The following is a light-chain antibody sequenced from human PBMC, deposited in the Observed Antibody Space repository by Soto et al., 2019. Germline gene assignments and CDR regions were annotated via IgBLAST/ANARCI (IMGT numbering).Light chain of an antibody. CDR3: QQYYSYPRT. CDR1: QGISSY. V-gene: IGKV1-8*01. J-gene: IGKJ1*01. Sequence: AIRMTQSPSSLSASTGDRVTITCRASQGISSYLAWYQQKPGKAPKLLIYAASTLQSGVPSRFSGSGSGTDFTLTISCLQSEASATYYCQQYYSYPRTFGQGTKVDIK. CDR2: AAS.